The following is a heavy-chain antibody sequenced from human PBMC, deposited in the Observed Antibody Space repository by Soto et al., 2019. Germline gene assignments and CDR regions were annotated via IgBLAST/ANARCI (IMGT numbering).Heavy chain of an antibody. V-gene: IGHV4-30-4*01. CDR2: IYYSGST. D-gene: IGHD2-8*01. Sequence: QVQLQESGPGLVKPSQTLSLTCTVSGGSISSGDYYWSWIRQPPGKGLEWIGYIYYSGSTYYNPSLKSRVTISVATTKNQSSLKLSSVTAADTDVYYCAREGYCTNGVCYSPEYYYYGMDVWGQGTTVTVSS. CDR3: AREGYCTNGVCYSPEYYYYGMDV. J-gene: IGHJ6*02. CDR1: GGSISSGDYY.